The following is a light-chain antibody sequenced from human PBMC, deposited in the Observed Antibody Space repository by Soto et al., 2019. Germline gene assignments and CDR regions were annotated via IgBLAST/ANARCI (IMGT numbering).Light chain of an antibody. CDR1: QSISGW. J-gene: IGKJ2*01. CDR3: QQYSSYSS. CDR2: DAS. Sequence: DIQMTQSPSTLSASVGDRVTITCRASQSISGWLAWYQQKPGKAPNLLISDASSLESGVPSRFSGSGSGTEFTLTISGLQPDDLATYYCQQYSSYSSFGQRTKLEIK. V-gene: IGKV1-5*01.